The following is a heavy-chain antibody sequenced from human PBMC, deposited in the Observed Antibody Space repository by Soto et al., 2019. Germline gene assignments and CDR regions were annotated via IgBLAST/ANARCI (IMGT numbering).Heavy chain of an antibody. J-gene: IGHJ4*02. CDR2: FDSEDGET. Sequence: QSPGKGLECMGVFDSEDGETIDAQKFQGRVTMTEDTSTDTAYMELSSLRSEDTAVYYCAPDSRWYYFDYWGQGTLVTVSS. V-gene: IGHV1-24*01. D-gene: IGHD6-19*01. CDR3: APDSRWYYFDY.